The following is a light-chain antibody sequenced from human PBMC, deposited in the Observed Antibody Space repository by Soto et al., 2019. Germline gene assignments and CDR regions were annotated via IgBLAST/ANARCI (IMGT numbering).Light chain of an antibody. Sequence: EIVLTQSPATLSLSPGERATLSCRASQSVSNYLAWYQQKPGQAPRLLIYDVFNSATGIPARFSGSGSGTDFTLTISSLEPEDFAVYYCQQRSAWPPWTFGQGTKVEIK. CDR1: QSVSNY. J-gene: IGKJ1*01. CDR3: QQRSAWPPWT. V-gene: IGKV3-11*01. CDR2: DVF.